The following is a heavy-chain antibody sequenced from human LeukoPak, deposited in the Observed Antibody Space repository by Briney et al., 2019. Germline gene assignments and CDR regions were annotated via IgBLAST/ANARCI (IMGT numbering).Heavy chain of an antibody. CDR2: INPNSGGT. CDR3: ARDPLLPTSPVNWFDP. J-gene: IGHJ5*02. V-gene: IGHV1-2*02. CDR1: GYTFTGYY. Sequence: EASVKVSCKASGYTFTGYYMHWVRQAPGQGLEWMGWINPNSGGTNYAQKFQGRVTMTRDTSISTAYMELSRLRSDDTAVYYCARDPLLPTSPVNWFDPWGQGTLVTVSS. D-gene: IGHD3-22*01.